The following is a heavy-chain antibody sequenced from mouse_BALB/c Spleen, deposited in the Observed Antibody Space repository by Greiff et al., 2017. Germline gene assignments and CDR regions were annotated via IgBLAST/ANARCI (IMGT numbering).Heavy chain of an antibody. CDR1: GFTFTDYY. CDR3: ARSYYYGSSYGYFDV. Sequence: DVMLVESGGGLVQPGGSLRLSCATSGFTFTDYYMSWVRQPPGKALEWLGFIRNKANGYTTEYSASVKGRFTISRDNSQSILYLQMNTLRAEDSATYYGARSYYYGSSYGYFDVWGAGTTVTVAS. CDR2: IRNKANGYTT. D-gene: IGHD1-1*01. J-gene: IGHJ1*01. V-gene: IGHV7-3*02.